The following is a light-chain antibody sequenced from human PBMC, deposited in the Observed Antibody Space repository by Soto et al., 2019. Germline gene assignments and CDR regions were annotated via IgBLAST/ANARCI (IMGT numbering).Light chain of an antibody. J-gene: IGKJ2*01. CDR3: QQYNNWPYT. Sequence: EIAMTQSPATLSVSPGERGTLSCRASQSVSSNLAWYQQKPGQAPRLLIYAASARASGIPARFSGSGSGTDFTLTISSLHSEDFAVYYCQQYNNWPYTFGQGTRVEIK. CDR2: AAS. CDR1: QSVSSN. V-gene: IGKV3-15*01.